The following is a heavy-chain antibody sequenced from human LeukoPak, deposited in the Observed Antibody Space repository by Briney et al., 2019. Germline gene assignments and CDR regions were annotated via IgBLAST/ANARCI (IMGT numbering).Heavy chain of an antibody. CDR1: GFTFSSYS. Sequence: GGSLRLSCAASGFTFSSYSMNWVRQAPGKGLEWVGRIKRKTDGGTADYAAPVKGRFTISRDDSKNTLYLQMNSLKSEDTAVYYCTTPGGGWDYFDFWGQGTLVTVSS. V-gene: IGHV3-15*01. J-gene: IGHJ4*02. CDR3: TTPGGGWDYFDF. CDR2: IKRKTDGGTA. D-gene: IGHD2-8*02.